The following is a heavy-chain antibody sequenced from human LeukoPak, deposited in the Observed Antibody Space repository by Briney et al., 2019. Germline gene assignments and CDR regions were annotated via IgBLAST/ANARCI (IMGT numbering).Heavy chain of an antibody. Sequence: GGSLRLSCAASGFTFSRYGMHWVRQAPGKGLEWVAVISYDGSNKYYADSVKGRFTISRDNSKNTLYLQMNSLRPEDTAVYYCASGYSSGWYPTPPFDYWGQGTLVTVSS. CDR1: GFTFSRYG. CDR3: ASGYSSGWYPTPPFDY. J-gene: IGHJ4*02. V-gene: IGHV3-30*03. CDR2: ISYDGSNK. D-gene: IGHD6-19*01.